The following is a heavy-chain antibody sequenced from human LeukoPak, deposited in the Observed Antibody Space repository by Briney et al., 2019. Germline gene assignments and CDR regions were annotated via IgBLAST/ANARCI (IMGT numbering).Heavy chain of an antibody. Sequence: QSGGSLRLSCAASGFTVSSNYMSWVRQAPGKGLEWVSVIYSGGSTYYADSVKGRFTISRDNSKNTLYLQMNSLRAEDTAVYYCTREDYYGMDVWGQGTTVTVSS. CDR3: TREDYYGMDV. CDR2: IYSGGST. CDR1: GFTVSSNY. J-gene: IGHJ6*02. V-gene: IGHV3-53*01.